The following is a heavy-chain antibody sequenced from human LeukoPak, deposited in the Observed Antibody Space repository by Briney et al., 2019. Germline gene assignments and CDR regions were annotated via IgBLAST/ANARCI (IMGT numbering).Heavy chain of an antibody. J-gene: IGHJ4*02. CDR1: GFTFSSYA. CDR2: ISASGDNT. CDR3: AKDIQWLVPGYFDY. Sequence: GGSLRLSCAASGFTFSSYAMSWVRQAPAKGLEWVSAISASGDNTYYADSVKGRFTISRDNSKNTLYMQMNSLRAEDTAVYYCAKDIQWLVPGYFDYWGQGTLVTVSS. D-gene: IGHD6-19*01. V-gene: IGHV3-23*01.